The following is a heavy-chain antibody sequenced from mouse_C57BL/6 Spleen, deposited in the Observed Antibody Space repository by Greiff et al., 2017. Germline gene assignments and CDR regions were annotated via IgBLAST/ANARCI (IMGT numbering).Heavy chain of an antibody. J-gene: IGHJ2*01. CDR1: GYTFTDYE. CDR3: TKGTKDSSGYFDY. V-gene: IGHV1-15*01. D-gene: IGHD3-2*02. Sequence: QVQLKESGAELVRPGASVTLSCKASGYTFTDYEMHWVKQTPVHGLEWIGAIDPETGGTAYNQKFKGKAILTADKSSSTAYMELRSLTSEDSAVYYCTKGTKDSSGYFDYWGQGTTLTVSS. CDR2: IDPETGGT.